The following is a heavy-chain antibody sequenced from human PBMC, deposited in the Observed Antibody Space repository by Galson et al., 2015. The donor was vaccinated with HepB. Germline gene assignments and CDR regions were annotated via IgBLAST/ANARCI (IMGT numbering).Heavy chain of an antibody. Sequence: SLRLSCAASGFTFSSYGMHWVRQAPGKGLEWVAVISYDGSNKYYADSVKGRFTISRDNSKNTLYLQMNSLRAEDTAVYYCAKGTRNSDAFDIWGQGTMVTVSS. D-gene: IGHD1-14*01. V-gene: IGHV3-30*18. J-gene: IGHJ3*02. CDR3: AKGTRNSDAFDI. CDR2: ISYDGSNK. CDR1: GFTFSSYG.